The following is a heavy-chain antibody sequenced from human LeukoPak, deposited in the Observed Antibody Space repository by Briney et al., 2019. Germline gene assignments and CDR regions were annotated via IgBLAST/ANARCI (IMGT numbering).Heavy chain of an antibody. CDR3: ARDGSADEPDYYDYYMDV. CDR2: ISSSGSTI. V-gene: IGHV3-48*03. J-gene: IGHJ6*03. CDR1: GFTFSSYE. D-gene: IGHD3-16*01. Sequence: GGSLRLSCAASGFTFSSYEMNWVRQAPGKGLEWVSYISSSGSTIYYADSVKGRFTISRDNAKNSLYLQMNSLRAEDTAVYYCARDGSADEPDYYDYYMDVWGKGTTVTVSS.